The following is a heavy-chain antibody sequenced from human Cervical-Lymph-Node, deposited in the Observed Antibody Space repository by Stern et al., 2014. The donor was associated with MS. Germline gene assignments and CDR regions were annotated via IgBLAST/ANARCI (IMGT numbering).Heavy chain of an antibody. CDR3: ARGPRAGSVYYYGSGSLDY. Sequence: QVQLQESGPGLVKPSETLSLTCTVSGGSISSYYWSWIRQPPGKGLEWIGYIYYSGSTNYNPSLKSRVTISVDTSKNQFSLKLSSVTAADTAVYYCARGPRAGSVYYYGSGSLDYWGQGTLVTVSS. CDR1: GGSISSYY. D-gene: IGHD3-10*01. J-gene: IGHJ4*02. CDR2: IYYSGST. V-gene: IGHV4-59*01.